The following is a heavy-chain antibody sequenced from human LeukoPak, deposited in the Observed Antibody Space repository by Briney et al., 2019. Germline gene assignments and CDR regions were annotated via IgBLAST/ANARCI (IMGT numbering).Heavy chain of an antibody. CDR2: MNPNSGNT. V-gene: IGHV1-8*01. J-gene: IGHJ3*02. CDR1: GYTFSNYD. Sequence: ASVKVSCKASGYTFSNYDINWVRQATGQGLEWMGWMNPNSGNTGYAQKFQGRVTITRNTSISTAYMELSSLRSEDTAVYYCARLYDSSGYSYAFDIWGQGTMVTVSS. D-gene: IGHD3-22*01. CDR3: ARLYDSSGYSYAFDI.